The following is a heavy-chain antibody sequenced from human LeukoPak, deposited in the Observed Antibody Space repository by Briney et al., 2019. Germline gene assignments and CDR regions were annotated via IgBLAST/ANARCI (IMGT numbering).Heavy chain of an antibody. J-gene: IGHJ4*02. Sequence: LKLSCAASGFTFSNYNFYWVRQPPGKGLEWIGYIYYSGSTNYNPSLKSRVTISVDTSKNQFSLKLSSVTAADTAVYYYARDQNEYYYDSSGYSLWGQGTLVTISS. CDR1: GFTFSNYN. CDR3: ARDQNEYYYDSSGYSL. D-gene: IGHD3-22*01. V-gene: IGHV4-59*01. CDR2: IYYSGST.